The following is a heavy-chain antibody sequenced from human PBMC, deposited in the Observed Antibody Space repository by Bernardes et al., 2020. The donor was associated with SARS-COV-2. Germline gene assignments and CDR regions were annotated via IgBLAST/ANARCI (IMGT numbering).Heavy chain of an antibody. Sequence: GGSLRLSCAASGFTFSSYSMNWVRQAPGKGMEWDSYMSSNSSTIYYADSVKGRFTISRDNAKNSLYLQMNSLRDEDTAVYYCARGSYSGYNWFDPWGQGTLVTVSS. CDR3: ARGSYSGYNWFDP. V-gene: IGHV3-48*02. D-gene: IGHD2-15*01. J-gene: IGHJ5*02. CDR2: MSSNSSTI. CDR1: GFTFSSYS.